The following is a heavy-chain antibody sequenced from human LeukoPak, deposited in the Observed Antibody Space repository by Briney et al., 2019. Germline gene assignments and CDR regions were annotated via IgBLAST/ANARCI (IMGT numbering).Heavy chain of an antibody. Sequence: ASVKVSCKASGYTFTGYYMHWVRQAPGQGLEWMGWINPNSGGTNYAQKLQGRVTMTTDTSTSTAYMELRSLRSDDTAVYYCARGAEYYYDSSGYPYWGQGTLVTVSS. V-gene: IGHV1-2*02. CDR2: INPNSGGT. J-gene: IGHJ4*02. CDR3: ARGAEYYYDSSGYPY. D-gene: IGHD3-22*01. CDR1: GYTFTGYY.